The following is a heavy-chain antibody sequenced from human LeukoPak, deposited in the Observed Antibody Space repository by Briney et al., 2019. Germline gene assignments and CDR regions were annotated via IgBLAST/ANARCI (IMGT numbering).Heavy chain of an antibody. CDR2: INQSGST. CDR3: ARHRYGDPYYFDY. CDR1: GGSFSGSY. D-gene: IGHD4-17*01. J-gene: IGHJ4*02. V-gene: IGHV4-34*01. Sequence: SETLSLTCAVYGGSFSGSYWSWIRHPPGKGLEWIGEINQSGSTTYNPSLKSRVAISVDTSKNEFSLKLTSVTAADTAVYYCARHRYGDPYYFDYWGQGTLVTVSS.